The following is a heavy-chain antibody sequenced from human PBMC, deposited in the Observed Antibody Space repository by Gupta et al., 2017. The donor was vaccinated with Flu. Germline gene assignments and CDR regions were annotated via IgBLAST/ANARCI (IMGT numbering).Heavy chain of an antibody. CDR2: INHTGST. D-gene: IGHD3-9*01. V-gene: IGHV4-34*01. Sequence: GSSSVYSWSWIGQPQGKGLEWIGDINHTGSTNYNPSLKGRVTMSVDTSKNQFYLKLTYVTAADTAVYFCARRPLRHLDWRKYYFEYWGQGTLVTVSS. CDR3: ARRPLRHLDWRKYYFEY. CDR1: GSSSVYS. J-gene: IGHJ4*02.